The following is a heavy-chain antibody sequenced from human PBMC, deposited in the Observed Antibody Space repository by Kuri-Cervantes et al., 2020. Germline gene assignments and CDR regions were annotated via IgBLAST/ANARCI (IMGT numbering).Heavy chain of an antibody. CDR1: GFTFSSYW. Sequence: LSLTCAASGFTFSSYWMSWVRQAPGKGLEWVANIKQDGSEKYYVDSVKGRFTISRDNSKNTLYLQMSSLRAEDTAVYYCAKDVEQLVETYYFDYWGQGTLVTVSS. D-gene: IGHD6-6*01. J-gene: IGHJ4*02. V-gene: IGHV3-7*03. CDR2: IKQDGSEK. CDR3: AKDVEQLVETYYFDY.